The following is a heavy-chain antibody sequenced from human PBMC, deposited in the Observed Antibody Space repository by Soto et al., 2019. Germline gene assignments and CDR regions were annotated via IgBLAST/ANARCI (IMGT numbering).Heavy chain of an antibody. CDR1: GGSISSYNW. Sequence: SETLSLTCAVSGGSISSYNWWSWVRQPPGKGLEWIGEIYHSGSTNYNPSLTSRVTMSMDKSNNQFFLKLNSVTAADTAVYYCARDALDIRGQGTVVTVSS. CDR3: ARDALDI. CDR2: IYHSGST. V-gene: IGHV4-4*02. J-gene: IGHJ3*02.